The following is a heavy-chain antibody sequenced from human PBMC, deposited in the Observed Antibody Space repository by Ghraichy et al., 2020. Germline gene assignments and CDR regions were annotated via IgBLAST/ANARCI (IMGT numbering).Heavy chain of an antibody. Sequence: GESLRLSCAASGFTFSSYAMHWVRQAPGKGLEYVSAISSNGGSTYYANSVKGRFTISRDNSKNTLYLQMGSLRAEDMAVYYCARDFSSSSWRFDWYFDLWGRGTLVTVSS. CDR2: ISSNGGST. CDR1: GFTFSSYA. CDR3: ARDFSSSSWRFDWYFDL. J-gene: IGHJ2*01. D-gene: IGHD6-13*01. V-gene: IGHV3-64*01.